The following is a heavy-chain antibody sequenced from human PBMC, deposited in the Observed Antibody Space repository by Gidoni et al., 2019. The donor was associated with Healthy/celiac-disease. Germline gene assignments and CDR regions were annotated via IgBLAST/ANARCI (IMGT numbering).Heavy chain of an antibody. CDR1: GYTLTALS. J-gene: IGHJ4*02. D-gene: IGHD3-16*02. CDR2: VDPEDGET. Sequence: QVQLVPSGAEVTKPGASVKVSCKVSGYTLTALSMHWVRQAPGKGLEWMGGVDPEDGETSYAQKFQGRVTMTEEKSTDTAYMERSSLRAEDTAVYDCAMGREGLRLGELSFDYWGQGTLVTVSS. V-gene: IGHV1-24*01. CDR3: AMGREGLRLGELSFDY.